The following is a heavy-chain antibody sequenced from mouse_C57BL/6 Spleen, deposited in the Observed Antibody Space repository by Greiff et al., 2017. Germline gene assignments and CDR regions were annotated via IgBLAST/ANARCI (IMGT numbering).Heavy chain of an antibody. CDR2: IDPSDSET. CDR1: GYTFTSYW. Sequence: QVQLQQSGAELVRPGSSVKLSCKASGYTFTSYWMHWVKQRPIQGLEWIGNIDPSDSETHYNQKFKDKATLTVDKSSSTAYMQLSSLTSEDSAVYYCARGGDYYGSRGYFDVWGTGTTVTVSS. CDR3: ARGGDYYGSRGYFDV. V-gene: IGHV1-52*01. D-gene: IGHD1-1*01. J-gene: IGHJ1*03.